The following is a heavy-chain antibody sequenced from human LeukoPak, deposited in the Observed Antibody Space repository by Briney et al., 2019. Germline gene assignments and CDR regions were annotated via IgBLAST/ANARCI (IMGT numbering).Heavy chain of an antibody. CDR1: GFTFDDYA. CDR3: AKTDTAMVKGYFDY. CDR2: IRWNSGSI. J-gene: IGHJ4*02. V-gene: IGHV3-9*01. D-gene: IGHD5-18*01. Sequence: GGSLRLSCAASGFTFDDYAMHWVRQAPGKGLEWVSGIRWNSGSIGYADSVKGRFTISRDNAKNSLYLQMNSLRAEDTALYYCAKTDTAMVKGYFDYWGQGTLVTVSS.